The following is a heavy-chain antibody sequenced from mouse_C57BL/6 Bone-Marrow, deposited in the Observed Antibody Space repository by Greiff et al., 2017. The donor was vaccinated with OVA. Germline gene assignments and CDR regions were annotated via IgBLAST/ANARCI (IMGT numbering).Heavy chain of an antibody. V-gene: IGHV1-69*01. CDR3: ARDGYYEEYAMDY. CDR1: GYTFPSYW. D-gene: IGHD2-3*01. J-gene: IGHJ4*01. CDR2: IDPSDSYT. Sequence: QVQLQQPGAELVMPGASVKLSCKASGYTFPSYWMHWVKQRPGQGLEWIGEIDPSDSYTNYNQKFKGKSTLTVDKSSSTAYMQLSSLTSEDSAVYYCARDGYYEEYAMDYWGQGTSVTVSS.